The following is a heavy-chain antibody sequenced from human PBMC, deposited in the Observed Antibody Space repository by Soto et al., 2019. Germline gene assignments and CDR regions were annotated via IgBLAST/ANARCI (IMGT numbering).Heavy chain of an antibody. CDR1: GGTFSRYA. CDR2: IIPNFGTA. J-gene: IGHJ6*02. D-gene: IGHD3-3*01. V-gene: IGHV1-69*01. Sequence: QVQLVQSGTEVKKPGSSLKVSCKASGGTFSRYAISWVRQAPGQGLEWMGGIIPNFGTANYAEKFQGRVTITADETTSTAYMELSRLRYEDTAVYYCASTCEPLDHYGMDVWGQGTTVTVSS. CDR3: ASTCEPLDHYGMDV.